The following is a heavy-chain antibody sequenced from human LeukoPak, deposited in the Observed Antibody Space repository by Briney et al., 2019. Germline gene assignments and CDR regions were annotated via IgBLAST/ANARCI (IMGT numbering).Heavy chain of an antibody. CDR3: AKLYTAMIDYDVFEI. CDR2: ISYDASNT. Sequence: GGSLRLSCAASGFTFSLYGMHWVRQAPGKGLEWVAMISYDASNTYYVDSVKGRFTISRDNSKNTLYLQMNSLRAEDTAVYYCAKLYTAMIDYDVFEIWGQGTMVTVSS. V-gene: IGHV3-30*18. D-gene: IGHD5-18*01. CDR1: GFTFSLYG. J-gene: IGHJ3*02.